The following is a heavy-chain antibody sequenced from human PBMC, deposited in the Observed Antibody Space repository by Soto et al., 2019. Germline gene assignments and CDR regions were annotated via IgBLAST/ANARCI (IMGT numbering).Heavy chain of an antibody. Sequence: GGSLRLSCAASGFTFGTYGMSWVRQAPGKGLEWVSGITGGSGTTHYADSVKGRFAISRDNSRNTVYLQMNSLRAEDTAVYHCEKGQYSGSFNELAHWGQGTLGTVSS. D-gene: IGHD1-26*01. CDR1: GFTFGTYG. CDR3: EKGQYSGSFNELAH. J-gene: IGHJ4*02. V-gene: IGHV3-23*01. CDR2: ITGGSGTT.